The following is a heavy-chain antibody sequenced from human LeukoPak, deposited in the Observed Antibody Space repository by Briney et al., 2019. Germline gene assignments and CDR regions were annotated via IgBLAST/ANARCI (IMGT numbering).Heavy chain of an antibody. D-gene: IGHD3-22*01. CDR3: ARALSGSNYYMDV. CDR1: GYTFTGYY. Sequence: ASVNVSCKASGYTFTGYYMHWVRQTPGQGLEWMGWINPNSGGTNYAQKFQARVPMTRDTSISTAYLELSRLRSDDTDVYYCARALSGSNYYMDVWGKGTTVTVSS. V-gene: IGHV1-2*02. J-gene: IGHJ6*03. CDR2: INPNSGGT.